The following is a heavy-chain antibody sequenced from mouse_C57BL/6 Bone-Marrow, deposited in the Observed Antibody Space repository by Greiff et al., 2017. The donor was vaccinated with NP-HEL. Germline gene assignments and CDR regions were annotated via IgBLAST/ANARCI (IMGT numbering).Heavy chain of an antibody. Sequence: QVQLQQSGAELARPGASVKLSCKASGYTFTSYGISWVKQRTGQGLEWIGEIYPSSGNTYYNEKFKGKATVTADKSSSTAYMELRSLTSEDSAVYFCARGTTVVGGYWGQGTLVTVSA. CDR1: GYTFTSYG. D-gene: IGHD1-1*01. J-gene: IGHJ3*01. V-gene: IGHV1-81*01. CDR2: IYPSSGNT. CDR3: ARGTTVVGGY.